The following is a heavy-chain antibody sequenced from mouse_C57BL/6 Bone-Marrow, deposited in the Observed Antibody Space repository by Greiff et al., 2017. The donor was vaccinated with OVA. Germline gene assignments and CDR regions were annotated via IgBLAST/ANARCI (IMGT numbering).Heavy chain of an antibody. D-gene: IGHD1-2*01. CDR2: ISSGGDYI. Sequence: EVQRVESGEGLVKPGGSLKLSCAASGFTFSSYAMSWVRQTPEKRLEWVAYISSGGDYIYYADTVKGRFTISRDNARNTLYLQMSSLKSEDTAMYYCTREGTTAPFDYWGQGTTLTVSS. CDR3: TREGTTAPFDY. J-gene: IGHJ2*01. V-gene: IGHV5-9-1*02. CDR1: GFTFSSYA.